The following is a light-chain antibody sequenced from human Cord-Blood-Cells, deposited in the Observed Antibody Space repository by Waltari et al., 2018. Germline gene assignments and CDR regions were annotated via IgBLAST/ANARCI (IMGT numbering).Light chain of an antibody. J-gene: IGLJ2*01. V-gene: IGLV3-21*04. CDR2: YDS. Sequence: YVLTPPPSVSVAPGKTARITRGGNNIGSKSGHWYQQKAGQAPVLVSYYDSDRPSGIPERFSGANSGNTATLTLTRVEAEDEAGEYCHVWDSSSDHVVFGGGTKLTVL. CDR3: HVWDSSSDHVV. CDR1: NIGSKS.